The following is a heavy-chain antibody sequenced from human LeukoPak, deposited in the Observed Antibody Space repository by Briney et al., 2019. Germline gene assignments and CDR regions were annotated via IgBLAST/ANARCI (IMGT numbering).Heavy chain of an antibody. CDR3: ARDLSYYGMDV. CDR1: GFAVSSNY. D-gene: IGHD2/OR15-2a*01. CDR2: IYRGGST. V-gene: IGHV3-53*01. Sequence: PGGSLRLSCAASGFAVSSNYMSWVRQAPGKGLEWVSVIYRGGSTYYADPVKGRFTISRDNSKNTLYLQMNSLRAEDTAVYYCARDLSYYGMDVWGQGTTVTVSS. J-gene: IGHJ6*02.